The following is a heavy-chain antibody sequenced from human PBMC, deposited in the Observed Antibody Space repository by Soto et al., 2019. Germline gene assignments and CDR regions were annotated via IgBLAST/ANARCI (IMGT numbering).Heavy chain of an antibody. CDR3: TRVRYSGTYFGAFDI. D-gene: IGHD1-26*01. Sequence: GGSLRLSCAASGFTFSNFFMTWVRQAPGKGLDWVAKIKQDGSEQYYVDSVKGRFTISRDNAKNSLYLQMNSLRAEDTAVYYCTRVRYSGTYFGAFDIWGQGTMVTVSS. CDR2: IKQDGSEQ. J-gene: IGHJ3*02. CDR1: GFTFSNFF. V-gene: IGHV3-7*04.